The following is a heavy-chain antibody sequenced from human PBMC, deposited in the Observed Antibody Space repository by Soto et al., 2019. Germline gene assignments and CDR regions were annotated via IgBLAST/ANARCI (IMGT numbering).Heavy chain of an antibody. V-gene: IGHV3-23*01. D-gene: IGHD3-3*01. J-gene: IGHJ4*02. CDR2: IRGSGGRT. CDR3: ARENYDFWSGYYLDY. Sequence: PWGSLRVSCAASGFTFSNYAMSWVRQAPGKGLEWVSGIRGSGGRTYYADSVKGRFTISRDNSKNTLYLQMNSLRAEDTAVYYCARENYDFWSGYYLDYWGQGTLVTAPQ. CDR1: GFTFSNYA.